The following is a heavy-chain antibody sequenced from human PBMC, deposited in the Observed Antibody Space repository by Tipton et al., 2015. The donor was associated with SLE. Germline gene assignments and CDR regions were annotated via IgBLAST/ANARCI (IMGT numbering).Heavy chain of an antibody. CDR1: GGSISSGSYY. Sequence: TLSLTCTVSGGSISSGSYYWSWIRQPAGKGLEWIGEINHSGSTNYNPSLKSRVTISVDTSKNQFSLKLSSVTAADTAVYYCARGNIASSGVPLDCWGQGTLVTVSS. D-gene: IGHD6-13*01. CDR3: ARGNIASSGVPLDC. J-gene: IGHJ4*02. CDR2: INHSGST. V-gene: IGHV4-61*10.